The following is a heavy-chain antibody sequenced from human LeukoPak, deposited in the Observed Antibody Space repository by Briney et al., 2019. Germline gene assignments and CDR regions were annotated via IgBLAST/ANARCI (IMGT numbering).Heavy chain of an antibody. CDR3: ARGVVDTAMTVYYYMDV. CDR2: IIPIFGTA. Sequence: ASVKVSCKASGGTFSSYAISWVRQAPGQGLEWMGGIIPIFGTANYAQKFQGRVTITTDESTSTAYMEPSSLRSEDTAVYYCARGVVDTAMTVYYYMDVWGKGTTVTVSS. V-gene: IGHV1-69*05. J-gene: IGHJ6*03. D-gene: IGHD5-18*01. CDR1: GGTFSSYA.